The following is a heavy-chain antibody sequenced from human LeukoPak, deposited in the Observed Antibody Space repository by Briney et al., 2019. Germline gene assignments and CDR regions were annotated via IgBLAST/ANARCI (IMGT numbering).Heavy chain of an antibody. D-gene: IGHD3-3*01. CDR3: ARAQINYYDFWSGPGYYGMDV. CDR1: GGSVSSGAYY. J-gene: IGHJ6*02. Sequence: SETLSLTCTVSGGSVSSGAYYWTWIRQPPGKGLEWIGYMYYSGRTTYNPSLKSRVTISLETSKDQFSLKLNSVTAADTAVYYCARAQINYYDFWSGPGYYGMDVWGQGTTVTVSS. V-gene: IGHV4-61*08. CDR2: MYYSGRT.